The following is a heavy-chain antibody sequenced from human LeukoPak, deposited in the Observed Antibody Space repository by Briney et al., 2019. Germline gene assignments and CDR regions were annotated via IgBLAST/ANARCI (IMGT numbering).Heavy chain of an antibody. CDR3: ARVGVSITMVRGVFDY. D-gene: IGHD3-10*01. J-gene: IGHJ4*02. CDR2: ISYDGSNK. V-gene: IGHV3-30-3*01. CDR1: GFTFSSYA. Sequence: GGSLRLSCAASGFTFSSYAMHWVRQAPGKGLEWVAVISYDGSNKYYADSVKGRFTISRDNSKNTLYLQMNSLRAEDTAVYYCARVGVSITMVRGVFDYWGQGTLVTVSS.